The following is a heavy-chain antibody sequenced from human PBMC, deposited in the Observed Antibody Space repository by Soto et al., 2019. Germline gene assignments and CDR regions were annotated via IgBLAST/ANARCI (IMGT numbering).Heavy chain of an antibody. V-gene: IGHV4-39*01. CDR1: VDSSISSDFY. D-gene: IGHD3-3*02. J-gene: IGHJ5*02. Sequence: SESLSLTGTVSVDSSISSDFYWGWFLQPPGKGLEWIGSIFYLGSSYYNPSPKSRVTMSVDTSKNQFSLRLRSVTAADTAMYFCARHSLALRKNNWFDPWGQGIMVTVSS. CDR3: ARHSLALRKNNWFDP. CDR2: IFYLGSS.